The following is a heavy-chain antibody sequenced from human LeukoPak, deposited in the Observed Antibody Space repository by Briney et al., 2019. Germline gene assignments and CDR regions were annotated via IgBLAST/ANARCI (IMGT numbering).Heavy chain of an antibody. CDR3: ARQNTAISLYGMDV. J-gene: IGHJ6*02. Sequence: PSETLSLTCTVSGGPISSYYWSWIRQPPGKGLEWIGYIYYSGSTNYNPSLKSRVTISVDTSKNQFSLKLSSVTAADTAVYYCARQNTAISLYGMDVWGQGTTVTVSS. CDR2: IYYSGST. CDR1: GGPISSYY. V-gene: IGHV4-59*01. D-gene: IGHD5-18*01.